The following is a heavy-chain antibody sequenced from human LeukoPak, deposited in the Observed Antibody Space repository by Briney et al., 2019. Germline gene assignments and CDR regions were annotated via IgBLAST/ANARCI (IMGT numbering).Heavy chain of an antibody. J-gene: IGHJ4*01. CDR2: IYYGGIT. V-gene: IGHV4-59*01. D-gene: IGHD6-19*01. Sequence: SETLSLTCTVSGGSISGYYWSWIRQPPGKGLEWIGYIYYGGITNYKPSLESRLTISVDMSKNQFSLKLNSVTAADTAVYYCARETSVAGFDNWGQGTLVTVSS. CDR1: GGSISGYY. CDR3: ARETSVAGFDN.